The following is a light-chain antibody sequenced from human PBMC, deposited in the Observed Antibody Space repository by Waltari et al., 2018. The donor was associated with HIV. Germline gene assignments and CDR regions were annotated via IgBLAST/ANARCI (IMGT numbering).Light chain of an antibody. J-gene: IGLJ3*02. CDR3: CSYVGSNTLM. Sequence: SALPPPASFSASPAPSSTLSSPATSSDIVTSYFVSWYQHPPGKAPKLLIYEVTKRPSGLSDRFSGSKSGNTASLTISGLQPEDEADYYCCSYVGSNTLMFGGGTSLTVL. CDR1: SSDIVTSYF. V-gene: IGLV2-23*02. CDR2: EVT.